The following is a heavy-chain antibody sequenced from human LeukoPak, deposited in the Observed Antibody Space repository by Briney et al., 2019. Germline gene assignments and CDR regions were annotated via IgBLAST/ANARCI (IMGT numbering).Heavy chain of an antibody. CDR2: IKQDGSEK. CDR3: AREGRYSRSWYVAYYFDY. J-gene: IGHJ4*02. Sequence: GGSLRLSCAASGFTFSSYWMSWVRQAPGKGLEWVANIKQDGSEKYYVDSVKGRFTISRDNAKNTLNLQMNSLRAEDTAVYYCAREGRYSRSWYVAYYFDYWGQGTLVTVSS. CDR1: GFTFSSYW. D-gene: IGHD6-13*01. V-gene: IGHV3-7*01.